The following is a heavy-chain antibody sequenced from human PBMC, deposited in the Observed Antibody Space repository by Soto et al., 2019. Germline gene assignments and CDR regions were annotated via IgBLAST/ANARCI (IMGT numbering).Heavy chain of an antibody. CDR2: TNDSGST. CDR1: GCSISSGGYS. Sequence: QLQLQESGSGLLKPSQSLSLTCAVTGCSISSGGYSWGWIRQPPGKGLEWIGYTNDSGSTYYNPSPKSRVTISVDRYKNQFSLKLSSVTAANTGDYYGDRDPGRWGQGALVTVSS. J-gene: IGHJ4*02. CDR3: DRDPGR. V-gene: IGHV4-30-2*01.